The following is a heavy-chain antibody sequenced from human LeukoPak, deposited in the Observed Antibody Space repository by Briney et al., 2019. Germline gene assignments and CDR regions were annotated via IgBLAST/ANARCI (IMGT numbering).Heavy chain of an antibody. CDR3: ARRHYYGSSGYYYYGMDV. CDR1: GGSISSGGYY. CDR2: IYYSGST. D-gene: IGHD3-22*01. J-gene: IGHJ6*02. V-gene: IGHV4-31*03. Sequence: SETLSLTCTVSGGSISSGGYYWSWIRQHPGKGLEWIGYIYYSGSTYYNPSLKGRVTISVDTSKNQFSLKLSSVTAADTAVYYCARRHYYGSSGYYYYGMDVWGQGTTVTVSS.